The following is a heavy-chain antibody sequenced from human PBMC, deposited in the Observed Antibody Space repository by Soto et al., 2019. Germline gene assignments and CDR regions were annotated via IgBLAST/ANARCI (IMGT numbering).Heavy chain of an antibody. J-gene: IGHJ4*02. Sequence: EVQLLESGGGLVQPGGSLRLSCAASGFTFSIYAMCCVRQAPGKGLECVSAISGGGETTYYADSVKGRFNISRDNSKNTLYLQMNSLRAEDTAVYYCAFNSGSGSYYFDYWGQGTLVTVSS. D-gene: IGHD3-10*01. CDR2: ISGGGETT. CDR3: AFNSGSGSYYFDY. V-gene: IGHV3-23*01. CDR1: GFTFSIYA.